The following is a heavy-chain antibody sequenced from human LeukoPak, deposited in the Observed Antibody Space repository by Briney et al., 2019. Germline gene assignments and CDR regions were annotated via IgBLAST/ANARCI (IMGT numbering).Heavy chain of an antibody. V-gene: IGHV1-2*02. J-gene: IGHJ5*02. CDR3: ARELVGHQNYYDSSGVSRWFDP. CDR1: GGTFSSYA. D-gene: IGHD3-22*01. CDR2: INPNSGGT. Sequence: GASVKVSCKASGGTFSSYAISWVRQAPGQGLEWMGWINPNSGGTNYAQKFQGRVTMTRDTSISTAYMELSRLRSDDTAVYYCARELVGHQNYYDSSGVSRWFDPWGQGTLVTVSS.